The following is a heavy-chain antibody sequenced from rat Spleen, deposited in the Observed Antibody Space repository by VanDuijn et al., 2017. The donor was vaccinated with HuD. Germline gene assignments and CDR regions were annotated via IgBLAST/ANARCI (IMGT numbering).Heavy chain of an antibody. D-gene: IGHD4-3*01. CDR2: INKDSSTI. V-gene: IGHV4-2*01. CDR3: AREEFGVRD. J-gene: IGHJ2*01. CDR1: GFNFNDHW. Sequence: EVKLVESGGGLVQPGRSLKLSCVASGFNFNDHWMGWVRQAPGKGLEWIGEINKDSSTIKFIPSLKDKLTITSDNAQNTLYLQMSKLGCEDTAIYYCAREEFGVRDWGEGIRVTVSS.